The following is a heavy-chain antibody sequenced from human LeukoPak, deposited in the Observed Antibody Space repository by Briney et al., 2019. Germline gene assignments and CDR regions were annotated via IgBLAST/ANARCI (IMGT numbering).Heavy chain of an antibody. CDR3: AKDFDYYDSSGPDAFDI. CDR2: ISSTDAGT. J-gene: IGHJ3*02. CDR1: GFSLSSYA. V-gene: IGHV3-23*01. D-gene: IGHD3-22*01. Sequence: GGSLRLSCAASGFSLSSYAMSWVRQAPGKGLEWVSAISSTDAGTYHADSVRGRFTISRDSSKNTLYLQMNSLRAEDTAVYYCAKDFDYYDSSGPDAFDIWGQGTMVTVSS.